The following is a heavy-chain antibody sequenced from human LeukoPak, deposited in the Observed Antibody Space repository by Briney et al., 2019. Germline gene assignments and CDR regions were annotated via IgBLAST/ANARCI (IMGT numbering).Heavy chain of an antibody. CDR3: AKTDCTSTSCYIGWFDP. D-gene: IGHD2-2*02. CDR1: GFTVSNNY. Sequence: GGSLRLSCAASGFTVSNNYLHWVRQAPGKGLEWVSVIYSGGTTYYANSVKGRFTISRDNSRNTLYLQVNTLRAAGTALYYCAKTDCTSTSCYIGWFDPWGQGTLVTVSS. V-gene: IGHV3-53*01. CDR2: IYSGGTT. J-gene: IGHJ5*02.